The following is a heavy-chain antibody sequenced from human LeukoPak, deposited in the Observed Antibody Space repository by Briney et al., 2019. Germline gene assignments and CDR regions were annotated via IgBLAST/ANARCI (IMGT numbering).Heavy chain of an antibody. J-gene: IGHJ3*02. CDR2: ITGTT. Sequence: GGSLRLSCAASGFTFSSYAMSWVRQAPGKGLQWVSTITGTTHYADSVGGRFTISRDNSKNILYLQMNSLSTEDTAIYYCAKAFREYGSSTYSSFDIWGQGTMVTVSS. V-gene: IGHV3-23*01. CDR1: GFTFSSYA. D-gene: IGHD6-13*01. CDR3: AKAFREYGSSTYSSFDI.